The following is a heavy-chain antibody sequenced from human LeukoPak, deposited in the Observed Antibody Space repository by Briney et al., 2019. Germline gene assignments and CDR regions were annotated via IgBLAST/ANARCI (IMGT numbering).Heavy chain of an antibody. CDR1: GCSFTSYW. Sequence: GESLKISCKGSGCSFTSYWIGWVRQMPGKGLEWMGIIYPGDSDTRYSPSFQGQVAISADKSISTAYLQWSSLKASDTAMYYCARHDTSGVVTAIRYDYWGQGTLVTVSS. CDR2: IYPGDSDT. CDR3: ARHDTSGVVTAIRYDY. V-gene: IGHV5-51*01. J-gene: IGHJ4*02. D-gene: IGHD2-21*02.